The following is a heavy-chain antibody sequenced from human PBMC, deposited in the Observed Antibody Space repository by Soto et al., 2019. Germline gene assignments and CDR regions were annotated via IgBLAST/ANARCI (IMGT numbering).Heavy chain of an antibody. CDR2: IIPIFGTA. CDR3: ARGSRVRGVIITPYYYYGMDV. Sequence: ASVKVSCKASGGTFSSYAISWVRQAPGQGLEWMGGIIPIFGTANYAQKFQGRVTITADESTSTAYMELSSLRSEDTAVYYCARGSRVRGVIITPYYYYGMDVWGQGTTVTVSS. CDR1: GGTFSSYA. J-gene: IGHJ6*02. D-gene: IGHD3-10*01. V-gene: IGHV1-69*13.